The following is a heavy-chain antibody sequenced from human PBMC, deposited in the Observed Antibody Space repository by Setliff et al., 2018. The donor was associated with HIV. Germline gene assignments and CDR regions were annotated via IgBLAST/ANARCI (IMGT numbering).Heavy chain of an antibody. CDR2: IKTESDGGAI. CDR1: GFTFNKAW. Sequence: GGSLRLSCAASGFTFNKAWMNWVRQAPGEGLEWVGRIKTESDGGAIDYAAPVKGRFTISRDDSKNTLYLQMNSLNIEDTAVDYCATITHNTGFACTFYCYMDVWGKGTTVTVSS. V-gene: IGHV3-15*01. J-gene: IGHJ6*03. D-gene: IGHD1-20*01. CDR3: ATITHNTGFACTFYCYMDV.